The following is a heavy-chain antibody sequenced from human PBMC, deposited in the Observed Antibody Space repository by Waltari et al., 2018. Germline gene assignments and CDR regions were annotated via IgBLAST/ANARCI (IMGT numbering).Heavy chain of an antibody. D-gene: IGHD3-3*01. V-gene: IGHV4-39*01. CDR1: GASLDNTTLY. CDR2: IYYTGTT. J-gene: IGHJ4*02. Sequence: QLQLQESGPQLVQPSETLSLTCTVSGASLDNTTLYWGWVRQPPGKGLEWIGSIYYTGTTYYNPSLKSRMTISADTSKTQFSLRLSSVTAADTAVYYCARHINFWSGYYFDSWGQGTLVTVSS. CDR3: ARHINFWSGYYFDS.